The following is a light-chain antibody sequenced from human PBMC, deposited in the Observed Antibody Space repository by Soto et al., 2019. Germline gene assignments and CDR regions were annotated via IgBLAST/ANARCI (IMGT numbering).Light chain of an antibody. CDR2: DVS. CDR3: SSYTGGNPSYV. CDR1: SSDVGGYNY. Sequence: QSALTQPRSVSGSPGQSVTISCTGTSSDVGGYNYVSWYQQHPGKVPKLMIYDVSERPSGVPDRFSGSKSGNTASLTISGLQAEDEADYYCSSYTGGNPSYVFGTGTKVTVL. V-gene: IGLV2-11*01. J-gene: IGLJ1*01.